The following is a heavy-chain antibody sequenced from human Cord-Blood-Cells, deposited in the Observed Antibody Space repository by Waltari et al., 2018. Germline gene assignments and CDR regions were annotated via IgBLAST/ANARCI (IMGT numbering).Heavy chain of an antibody. D-gene: IGHD6-19*01. CDR3: ARDLASSGWYSDY. Sequence: EVQLVESGGGLVQPGGSLRLSCAASGFTFSSYWMSWVRQAPGKGVEWVANIKQDGSEKYYVDSVKGRFTISRDNAKNSLYLQMNSLRAEDTAVYYCARDLASSGWYSDYWGQGTLVTVSS. V-gene: IGHV3-7*01. CDR1: GFTFSSYW. J-gene: IGHJ4*02. CDR2: IKQDGSEK.